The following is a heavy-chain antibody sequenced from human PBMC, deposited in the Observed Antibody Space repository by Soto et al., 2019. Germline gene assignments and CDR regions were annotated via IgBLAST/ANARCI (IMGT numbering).Heavy chain of an antibody. J-gene: IGHJ6*02. CDR1: GGTFGSYA. Sequence: QVQLVQSGAEVKKPGSSVKVSCKASGGTFGSYAISWVRQAPGQGLEWMGGIIPIPGTANYAQKFQGRVTIAADESTSTAYMELSSLRSEETAVYSCARSQGSSTSLEIYYYYYYGMDVWGQGTTVTVSS. D-gene: IGHD2-2*01. CDR2: IIPIPGTA. CDR3: ARSQGSSTSLEIYYYYYYGMDV. V-gene: IGHV1-69*01.